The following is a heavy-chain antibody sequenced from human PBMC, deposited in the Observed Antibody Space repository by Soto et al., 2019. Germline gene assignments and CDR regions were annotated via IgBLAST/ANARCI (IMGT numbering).Heavy chain of an antibody. Sequence: PSETLSLTCTVSVGSISSSSYFWGWIRQPPGKGLEWIGSIYYSGSTYYNPSLKSRVTVSVDTSKNQFSLKLSSVTAADTAVYYCARHPSDFWFDPWGQGTLVTSPQ. D-gene: IGHD2-21*02. V-gene: IGHV4-39*01. CDR2: IYYSGST. CDR3: ARHPSDFWFDP. J-gene: IGHJ5*02. CDR1: VGSISSSSYF.